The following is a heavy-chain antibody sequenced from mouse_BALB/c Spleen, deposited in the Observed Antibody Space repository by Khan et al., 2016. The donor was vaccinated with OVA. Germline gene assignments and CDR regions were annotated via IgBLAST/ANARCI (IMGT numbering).Heavy chain of an antibody. CDR2: INSGGHYT. D-gene: IGHD1-1*02. Sequence: DVHLVESGGDLVKTGGSLKLSCAASGFTFSTYGMSWVRQTPDKRLEWVATINSGGHYTYYIDSVKGRFTISRDNAKNILYLQMTRLRSEDTAMYYCARLAYYYNSEGFAYWGQGTLVTVSA. CDR3: ARLAYYYNSEGFAY. J-gene: IGHJ3*01. V-gene: IGHV5-6*01. CDR1: GFTFSTYG.